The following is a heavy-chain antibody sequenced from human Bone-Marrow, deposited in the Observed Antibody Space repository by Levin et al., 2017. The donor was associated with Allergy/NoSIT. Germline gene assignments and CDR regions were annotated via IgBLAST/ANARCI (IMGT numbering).Heavy chain of an antibody. J-gene: IGHJ3*02. CDR3: ARIYDSTGYYSGVGAFDI. V-gene: IGHV3-7*01. D-gene: IGHD3-22*01. CDR1: VFTFDAYW. Sequence: GGSLRLSCAASVFTFDAYWMTWVRQAPGKGLEWVAKIKYDGSEKKYVDSVKGRFTIARDNAKNLLFLQMNNLRAEDTAVYYCARIYDSTGYYSGVGAFDIWGQGTMVSVSS. CDR2: IKYDGSEK.